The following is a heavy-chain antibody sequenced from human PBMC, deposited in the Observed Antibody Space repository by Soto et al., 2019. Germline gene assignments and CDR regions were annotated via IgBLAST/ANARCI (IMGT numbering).Heavy chain of an antibody. CDR1: GGSISSGGYY. Sequence: SETLSLTCTVSGGSISSGGYYWSWIRQHPGKGLEWIGYIYYSGSTYYNPSLKSRVTISVDTSKNQFSLKPSSVTAADTAVYYCAREEGYYDSSGYFNYWGQGTLVTVPQ. CDR3: AREEGYYDSSGYFNY. CDR2: IYYSGST. V-gene: IGHV4-31*03. D-gene: IGHD3-22*01. J-gene: IGHJ4*02.